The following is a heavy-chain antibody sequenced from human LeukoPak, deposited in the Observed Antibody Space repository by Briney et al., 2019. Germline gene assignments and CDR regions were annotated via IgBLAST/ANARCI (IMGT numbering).Heavy chain of an antibody. J-gene: IGHJ4*02. CDR1: GFTFSTYV. CDR3: ASIDATPI. Sequence: GGSLRLSCAASGFTFSTYVMHWVRQAPGKGLEFVAATNDDGDRTFYPISVKGRFIISRDNSKHTLYLQMGSLRPDDTAVYFCASIDATPIWGQGTLVTVSS. V-gene: IGHV3-64*01. CDR2: TNDDGDRT. D-gene: IGHD1-26*01.